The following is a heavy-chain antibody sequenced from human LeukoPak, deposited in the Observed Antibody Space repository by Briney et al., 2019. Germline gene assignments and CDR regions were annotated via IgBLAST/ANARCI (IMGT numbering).Heavy chain of an antibody. V-gene: IGHV1-24*01. CDR3: AILPRGELLFDY. J-gene: IGHJ4*02. CDR2: FDPEDGET. CDR1: GYTLTELS. D-gene: IGHD1-26*01. Sequence: GASVTVSCKVSGYTLTELSMHWVRQAPGKGLEWMGGFDPEDGETIYAQKFQGRVTMTEDTSTDTAYMELSSLRSEDTAVYYCAILPRGELLFDYWGQGTLVTVSS.